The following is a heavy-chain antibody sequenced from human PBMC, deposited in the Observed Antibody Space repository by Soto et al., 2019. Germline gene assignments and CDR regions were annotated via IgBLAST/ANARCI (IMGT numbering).Heavy chain of an antibody. D-gene: IGHD3-22*01. CDR1: GGSVLTAGYS. CDR3: ARVPIYYDSSGYYHYGTFEI. V-gene: IGHV4-30-2*01. CDR2: IYHSGSA. Sequence: SLTCAVSGGSVLTAGYSWSWIRQPPGKGLEWIGYIYHSGSAYYNPSLKSRVTISLDRSNNHFSLKLISVTAADTAVYYCARVPIYYDSSGYYHYGTFEIWGQGTMVTVSS. J-gene: IGHJ3*02.